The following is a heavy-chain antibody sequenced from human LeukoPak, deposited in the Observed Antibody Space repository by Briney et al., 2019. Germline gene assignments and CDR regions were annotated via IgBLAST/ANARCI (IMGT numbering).Heavy chain of an antibody. CDR3: ARGGVITMTP. D-gene: IGHD3-22*01. Sequence: GGSLRLSCAASVFTVSSNYMSWVRQAPGKGLEWVSVIYSGGSKYYADSVKGRFTISRDNSKNTLYLRMNSLRAEDTAVYYCARGGVITMTPWGQGTLVTVSS. J-gene: IGHJ5*02. V-gene: IGHV3-66*01. CDR2: IYSGGSK. CDR1: VFTVSSNY.